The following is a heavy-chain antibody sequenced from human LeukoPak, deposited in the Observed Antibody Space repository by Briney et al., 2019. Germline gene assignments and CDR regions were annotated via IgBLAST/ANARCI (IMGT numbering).Heavy chain of an antibody. CDR1: GFTVSSNY. CDR2: IYGGGST. V-gene: IGHV3-53*01. CDR3: ASSSSWYSGLDY. D-gene: IGHD6-13*01. Sequence: GGSLRLSCAASGFTVSSNYMSWVRQAPGKGLEWVSVIYGGGSTYYADSVKGRFTLSRDNSKNTLYLQMNSLRAEDTAVYYCASSSSWYSGLDYWGQGTLVTVSS. J-gene: IGHJ4*02.